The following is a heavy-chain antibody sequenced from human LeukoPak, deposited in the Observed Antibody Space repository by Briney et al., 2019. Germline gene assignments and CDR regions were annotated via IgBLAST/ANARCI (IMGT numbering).Heavy chain of an antibody. CDR1: EFSLSSSDMS. D-gene: IGHD6-6*01. J-gene: IGHJ4*02. V-gene: IGHV2-70*01. CDR2: IDWDDDK. CDR3: ARTTYSSSSGSSSVFYFFDY. Sequence: SGPTLVNPTQTLTLTCTFSEFSLSSSDMSVSWIRQPPGKALEWLALIDWDDDKYYSTSLKTRLTISKDTSENQVVLTMTNMDPVDTATYYCARTTYSSSSGSSSVFYFFDYWGQGTLVTVSS.